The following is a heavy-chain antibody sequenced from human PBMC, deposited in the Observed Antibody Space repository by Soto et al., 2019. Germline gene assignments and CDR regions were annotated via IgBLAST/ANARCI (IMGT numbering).Heavy chain of an antibody. D-gene: IGHD3-9*01. CDR3: ARGTNLDWLIPSDYYLDF. CDR2: ISSSGRTI. Sequence: QVQLVESGGGLVKPGGSLTLSCAASEFTFSDYYMTWIRQDPGKGLERVSYISSSGRTINYADSVKGRFTICRDNAKNSGYLPMNSLRAEDTAVYYCARGTNLDWLIPSDYYLDFWGQGTLVAVSS. V-gene: IGHV3-11*01. J-gene: IGHJ4*02. CDR1: EFTFSDYY.